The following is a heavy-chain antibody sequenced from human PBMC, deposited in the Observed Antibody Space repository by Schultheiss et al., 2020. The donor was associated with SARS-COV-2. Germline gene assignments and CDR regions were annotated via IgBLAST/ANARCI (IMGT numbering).Heavy chain of an antibody. D-gene: IGHD3-16*01. J-gene: IGHJ4*02. CDR1: GFTFSGSS. CDR2: MRSKATNYAT. V-gene: IGHV3-73*01. Sequence: GGSLRLSCAASGFTFSGSSIHWVRQASGKGLEWVGRMRSKATNYATAYIASVKGRFTISRDNAKNTLYLQMNSLRAEDTAVYYCAREGGRPWGQGTLVTVSS. CDR3: AREGGRP.